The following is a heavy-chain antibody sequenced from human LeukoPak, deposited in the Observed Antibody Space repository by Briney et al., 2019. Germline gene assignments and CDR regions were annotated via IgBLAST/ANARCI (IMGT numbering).Heavy chain of an antibody. D-gene: IGHD1-26*01. Sequence: GGSLRLSCAASGLTYDVYAVHWVRHAPGEGLEWVSFIIWWGYSTYYADSVEGRFTISRDNSKNTMYLQMNSLSAEDTALYYCAKDREVGRYYGHVDYWGQGTLVTVSS. CDR2: IIWWGYST. CDR1: GLTYDVYA. CDR3: AKDREVGRYYGHVDY. J-gene: IGHJ4*02. V-gene: IGHV3-43D*03.